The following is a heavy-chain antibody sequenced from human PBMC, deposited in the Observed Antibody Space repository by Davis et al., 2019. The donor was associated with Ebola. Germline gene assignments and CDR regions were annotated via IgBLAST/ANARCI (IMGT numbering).Heavy chain of an antibody. D-gene: IGHD4-23*01. J-gene: IGHJ3*02. CDR2: IHYSGST. CDR3: ARDNGPRWHDAFDM. V-gene: IGHV4-31*03. Sequence: SETLSLTCTVSGDSISSSPSFWSWVRQHPGKGLEWIGYIHYSGSTNYNPSLKSRVSISVDTSKNQFSLRLSSVSAADTAVYFCARDNGPRWHDAFDMWGRGTTVTVSS. CDR1: GDSISSSPSF.